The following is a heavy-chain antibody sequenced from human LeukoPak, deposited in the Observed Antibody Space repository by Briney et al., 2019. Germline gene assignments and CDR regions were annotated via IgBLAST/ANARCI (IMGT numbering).Heavy chain of an antibody. CDR3: ARDVLGSGSYYDY. J-gene: IGHJ4*02. V-gene: IGHV3-66*01. D-gene: IGHD3-10*01. Sequence: GGSLRLSCAASGFTVSSNYMSWVRQAPGKGLEWVSVIYSGGSTYYADSVKGRFTISRDNSKNTLYLQMNSLRAEDTAAYYCARDVLGSGSYYDYWGQGTLVTVSS. CDR2: IYSGGST. CDR1: GFTVSSNY.